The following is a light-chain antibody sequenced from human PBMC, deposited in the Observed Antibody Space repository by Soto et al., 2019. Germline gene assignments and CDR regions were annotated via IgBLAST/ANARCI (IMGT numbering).Light chain of an antibody. Sequence: SYELTQPPSVSASPGQTASFTCSGDKLGDRYACWYQQKPGQSPVLVIYQDTRRPSGIPERFSASNSGNTATLTISGTQAMDEADYYCQAWDSSIVVFGGGTKVTVL. J-gene: IGLJ2*01. CDR1: KLGDRY. V-gene: IGLV3-1*01. CDR2: QDT. CDR3: QAWDSSIVV.